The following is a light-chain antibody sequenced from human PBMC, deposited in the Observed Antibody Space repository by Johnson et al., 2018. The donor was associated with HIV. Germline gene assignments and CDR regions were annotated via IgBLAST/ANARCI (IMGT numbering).Light chain of an antibody. J-gene: IGLJ1*01. CDR3: GTWESSLLAGYV. CDR1: SSNIGNNY. V-gene: IGLV1-51*02. Sequence: QSVLTQPPSVSAAPGQKVTISCSGSSSNIGNNYVSWYQQLPGTAPKLLIYENNKRPSGIPDRFSGSKSATSATLGITGLQTGDEADYYFGTWESSLLAGYVFGAGTKVTVL. CDR2: ENN.